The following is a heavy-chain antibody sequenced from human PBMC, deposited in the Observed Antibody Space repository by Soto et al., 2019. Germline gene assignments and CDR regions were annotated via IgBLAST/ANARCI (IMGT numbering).Heavy chain of an antibody. CDR1: GRTFSSYA. Sequence: QVQLVQSGAEVKKPGSSVKVSCKASGRTFSSYAIRWVRQAPGQGLEWMGGIIPIFGTANYAQKVQGRVTITAYKSTSTAYMELSSLRSEDTAVYYCARSIAARFPFDYWGQGTLVTVSS. CDR3: ARSIAARFPFDY. V-gene: IGHV1-69*06. J-gene: IGHJ4*02. D-gene: IGHD6-6*01. CDR2: IIPIFGTA.